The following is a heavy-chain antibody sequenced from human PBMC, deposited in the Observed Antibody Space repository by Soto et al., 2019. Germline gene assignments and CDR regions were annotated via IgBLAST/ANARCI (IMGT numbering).Heavy chain of an antibody. CDR1: GGSISSGGYY. J-gene: IGHJ6*02. CDR3: ARVRYSGYEEWNYGMDV. V-gene: IGHV4-31*03. CDR2: IYYSGST. Sequence: SETLSLTCTVSGGSISSGGYYWSWIRQHPGKGLEWIGYIYYSGSTYYNPSLKSRVTISVDTSKDQFSLKLSSVTAADTAVYYCARVRYSGYEEWNYGMDVWGQGTTVTVSS. D-gene: IGHD5-12*01.